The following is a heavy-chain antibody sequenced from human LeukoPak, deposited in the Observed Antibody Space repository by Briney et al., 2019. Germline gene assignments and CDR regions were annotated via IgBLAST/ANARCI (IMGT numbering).Heavy chain of an antibody. CDR2: IYYSGST. Sequence: PSETLSLTCTVSGGSVSSGSYCWSWIRQPPGKGLEWIGYIYYSGSTNYNPSLKSRVTISVDTSKNQFSLKLSSVTAADTAVYYCAREGDTAMGFDYWGQGTLVTVSS. J-gene: IGHJ4*02. CDR3: AREGDTAMGFDY. V-gene: IGHV4-61*01. CDR1: GGSVSSGSYC. D-gene: IGHD5-18*01.